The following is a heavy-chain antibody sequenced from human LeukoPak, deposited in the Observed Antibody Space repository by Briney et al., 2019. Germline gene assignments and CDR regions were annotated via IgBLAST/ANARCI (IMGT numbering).Heavy chain of an antibody. J-gene: IGHJ3*01. Sequence: GASVKVSCKASGYAFTGYYVHRVRQAPGQGLEGLGILNPSGGRADHTETLRGRVTMTMDTSTATVNLEWSSPGIEDPALYYCARDQSGGTAGSASAGFDVWGQGTMVTVSS. CDR3: ARDQSGGTAGSASAGFDV. CDR2: LNPSGGRA. V-gene: IGHV1-46*01. D-gene: IGHD6-6*01. CDR1: GYAFTGYY.